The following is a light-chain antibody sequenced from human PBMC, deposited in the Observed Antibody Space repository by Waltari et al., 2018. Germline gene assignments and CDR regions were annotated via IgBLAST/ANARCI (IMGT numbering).Light chain of an antibody. CDR1: QCVSSY. V-gene: IGKV3-11*01. Sequence: EIVLTQSPATLSLSPVERATLSCRASQCVSSYFAWYQQKSGQAPRLPIYDASNRATGIPARFSGGGSGTDFTLTISSLEPEDFAVYDCQQRSDWLLTFGGGTKVEIK. CDR2: DAS. J-gene: IGKJ4*01. CDR3: QQRSDWLLT.